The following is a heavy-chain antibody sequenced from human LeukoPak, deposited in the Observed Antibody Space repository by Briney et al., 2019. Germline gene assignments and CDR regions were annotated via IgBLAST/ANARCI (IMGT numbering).Heavy chain of an antibody. V-gene: IGHV4-34*01. CDR1: GGSFSGYY. CDR2: INHSGST. Sequence: PSETLSLTXAVYGGSFSGYYWSWIRQPPGKGLEWIGEINHSGSTNYNPSLKSRVTISVDTSKNQFSLKLSSVTAADTAVYYCARGEYYYDSSGYYYGYWGQGTLVTASS. J-gene: IGHJ4*02. CDR3: ARGEYYYDSSGYYYGY. D-gene: IGHD3-22*01.